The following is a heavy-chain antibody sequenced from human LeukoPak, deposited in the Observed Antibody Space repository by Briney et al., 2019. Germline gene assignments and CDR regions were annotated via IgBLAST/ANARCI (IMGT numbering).Heavy chain of an antibody. V-gene: IGHV4-59*01. CDR3: ARSVRWWELLH. Sequence: PSGTLSLTCSVSGGSMSSYYWSWIRQSPGKGLEYIGYIYDSGSTNYNPSLKSRVTISVDTSKNQFSLKVSSLTAADTAVYYCARSVRWWELLHWGQGILVTVSS. CDR2: IYDSGST. J-gene: IGHJ4*02. CDR1: GGSMSSYY. D-gene: IGHD2-15*01.